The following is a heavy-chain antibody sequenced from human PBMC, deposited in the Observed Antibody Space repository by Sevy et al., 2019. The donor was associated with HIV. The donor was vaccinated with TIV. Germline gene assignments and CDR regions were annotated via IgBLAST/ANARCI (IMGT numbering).Heavy chain of an antibody. V-gene: IGHV3-20*04. CDR2: INWNGGST. J-gene: IGHJ4*02. D-gene: IGHD3-10*01. Sequence: GGSLRLSCAASGFTFDDYGMSWVRQAPGKGLEWVSGINWNGGSTGYADSVKGRFTISRDNAKNSLYLQMNSLRAEDTALYYCARDYGSWSYLYYFDSWGQGTLVTVSS. CDR3: ARDYGSWSYLYYFDS. CDR1: GFTFDDYG.